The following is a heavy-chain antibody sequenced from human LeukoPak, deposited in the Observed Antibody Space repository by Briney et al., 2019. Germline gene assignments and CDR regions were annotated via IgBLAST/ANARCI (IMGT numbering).Heavy chain of an antibody. CDR3: ARGGGPTTVTTFGLWYFDL. CDR2: ISSSGSTI. J-gene: IGHJ2*01. V-gene: IGHV3-48*03. CDR1: GFTFSSYE. Sequence: PGGSLRLSCAASGFTFSSYEMNWVRQAPGGGLEWVSYISSSGSTIYYADSVKGRFTISRDNAKNSLYLQMNSLRAEDTAVYYCARGGGPTTVTTFGLWYFDLWGRGTLVTVSS. D-gene: IGHD4-17*01.